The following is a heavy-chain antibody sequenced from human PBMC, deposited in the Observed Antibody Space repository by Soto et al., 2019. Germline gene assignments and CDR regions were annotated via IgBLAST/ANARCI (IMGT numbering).Heavy chain of an antibody. CDR1: GGSISSGGYS. V-gene: IGHV4-30-2*01. Sequence: PSETLSLTCAVSGGSISSGGYSWSWIRQPPGKGLEWIGYIYHSGSTYYNPSLKSRVTISVDRSKNQFSLKLSSVTAADTAVYYCAGEWFREHYYGMDVRGQGTTVTVSS. CDR3: AGEWFREHYYGMDV. J-gene: IGHJ6*02. D-gene: IGHD3-10*01. CDR2: IYHSGST.